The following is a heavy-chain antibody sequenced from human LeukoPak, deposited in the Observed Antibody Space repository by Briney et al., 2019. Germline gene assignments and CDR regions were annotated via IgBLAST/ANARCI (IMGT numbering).Heavy chain of an antibody. CDR1: GFRFSSYW. CDR2: IKQDGSEK. D-gene: IGHD3-3*01. J-gene: IGHJ5*02. CDR3: ARRGYFEFWSGYFQRLEGWFDP. Sequence: GGSLGLSCAASGFRFSSYWMSWVRQAPGKGLEWVANIKQDGSEKSYVDSVKGRFTVSRDNAKNSLYLEMNSLRAEDTAVYYCARRGYFEFWSGYFQRLEGWFDPWGQGTLVTVSS. V-gene: IGHV3-7*01.